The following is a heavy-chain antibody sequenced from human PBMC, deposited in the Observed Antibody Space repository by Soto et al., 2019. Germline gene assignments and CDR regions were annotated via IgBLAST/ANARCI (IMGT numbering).Heavy chain of an antibody. V-gene: IGHV2-5*02. CDR1: GFSLSTSRVG. Sequence: QITLKESGPTLVKPTQTLTLTFTFSGFSLSTSRVGVGWIRQPPGKALEWLALIYWDDDKRYSPSLKSRLTITKDTSKNQVVLTMTNMDPVDTATYYCAHSSRMGLRYFDWLLYFDYWGQGTLVTVSS. D-gene: IGHD3-9*01. J-gene: IGHJ4*02. CDR2: IYWDDDK. CDR3: AHSSRMGLRYFDWLLYFDY.